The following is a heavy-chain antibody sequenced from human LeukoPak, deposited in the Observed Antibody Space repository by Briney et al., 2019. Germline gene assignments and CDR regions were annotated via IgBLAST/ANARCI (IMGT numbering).Heavy chain of an antibody. Sequence: PGRSLRLSCAASGFTFDDYAMHWVRQAPGKGLEWVSGISWNSGSIGYADSAKGRFTISRDNAKNSLYLQMNSLRAEDTALYYCAKGSDFWSGSIWGQGTMVTVSS. CDR1: GFTFDDYA. V-gene: IGHV3-9*01. CDR3: AKGSDFWSGSI. J-gene: IGHJ3*02. D-gene: IGHD3-3*01. CDR2: ISWNSGSI.